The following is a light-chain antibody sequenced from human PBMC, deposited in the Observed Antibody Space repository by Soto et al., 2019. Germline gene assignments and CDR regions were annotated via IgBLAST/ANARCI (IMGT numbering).Light chain of an antibody. CDR2: EAS. CDR3: QQYNTYSPTWT. Sequence: DIQMTQSPSTLSASVGDRVTITCRASQSISSRLAWYQLKPGKAPKLLIYEASSLECGVPSRFSGSGSGTAFTLTISSLQPDDFATYFCQQYNTYSPTWTFGQGTKVDIK. V-gene: IGKV1-5*03. J-gene: IGKJ1*01. CDR1: QSISSR.